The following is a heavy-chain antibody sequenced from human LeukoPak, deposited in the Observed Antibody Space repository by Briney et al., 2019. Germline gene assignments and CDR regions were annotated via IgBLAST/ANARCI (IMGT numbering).Heavy chain of an antibody. CDR2: ISGSGGGT. CDR1: GFAFSSYA. J-gene: IGHJ4*02. V-gene: IGHV3-23*01. Sequence: GGSLRLSCAASGFAFSSYAMSWVRQALGKGLEWVSAISGSGGGTYHADSVNGRFTISRDNSKNTLYLQMNSLRAEDTAVYYCAKHSITMIVVVSSAFDYWGQGTLVTVSS. D-gene: IGHD3-22*01. CDR3: AKHSITMIVVVSSAFDY.